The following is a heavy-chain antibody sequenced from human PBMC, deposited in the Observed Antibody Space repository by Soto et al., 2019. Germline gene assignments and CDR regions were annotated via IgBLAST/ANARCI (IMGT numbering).Heavy chain of an antibody. Sequence: SETLSLTCAVSGGSIISGGYSWSWIRQPPGKGLEWIGYIYHSGSTYYNPSLKSRVTISVDRSKNQFSLKLTSVPAADTAVYYCARDRGVHCSSTSCYGVWFDPWGQGTLVTVSS. V-gene: IGHV4-30-2*01. D-gene: IGHD2-2*01. CDR1: GGSIISGGYS. J-gene: IGHJ5*02. CDR3: ARDRGVHCSSTSCYGVWFDP. CDR2: IYHSGST.